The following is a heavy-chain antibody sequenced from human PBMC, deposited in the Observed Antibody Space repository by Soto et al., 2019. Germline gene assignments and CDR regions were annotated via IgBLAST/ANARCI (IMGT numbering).Heavy chain of an antibody. CDR1: GYTFTSYA. V-gene: IGHV1-3*01. J-gene: IGHJ5*02. CDR2: INAGNGNT. Sequence: GASVKVSCKASGYTFTSYAMHWVRQAPGQRLEWMGWINAGNGNTKYSQKFQGRVTITRDTSTSTAYMELSSLRSEDTAVYYCARDPYCSCTSCYSWFDPWGQGTLVTVSS. D-gene: IGHD2-2*01. CDR3: ARDPYCSCTSCYSWFDP.